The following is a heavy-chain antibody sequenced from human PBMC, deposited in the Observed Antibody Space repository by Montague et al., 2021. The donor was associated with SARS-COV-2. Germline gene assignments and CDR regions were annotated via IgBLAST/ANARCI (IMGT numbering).Heavy chain of an antibody. V-gene: IGHV3-11*03. CDR1: GFTFSDCY. D-gene: IGHD3-10*01. CDR3: ASFTMVRGAPGDGMDV. J-gene: IGHJ6*02. Sequence: SLRLSCAASGFTFSDCYMTWIRQAPGKGLEWLSYISTRSTYTNYADSVKGRFTISRDDAKNSLYLQMNSLRAEDTAVYYCASFTMVRGAPGDGMDVWGQGTTVTVSS. CDR2: ISTRSTYT.